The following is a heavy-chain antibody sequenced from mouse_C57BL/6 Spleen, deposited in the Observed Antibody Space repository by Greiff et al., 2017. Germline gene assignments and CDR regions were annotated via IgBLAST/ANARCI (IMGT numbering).Heavy chain of an antibody. Sequence: EVKVEESGGGLVQPGGSMKLSCVASGFTFSNYWMNWVRQSPEKGLEWVAQIRLKSDNYATHYAESVKGRFTISRDDSKSSVYLHMNNLRAEDTGFYYCTGLTGTAYWGQGTLVTVSA. V-gene: IGHV6-3*01. CDR3: TGLTGTAY. CDR2: IRLKSDNYAT. D-gene: IGHD4-1*01. CDR1: GFTFSNYW. J-gene: IGHJ3*01.